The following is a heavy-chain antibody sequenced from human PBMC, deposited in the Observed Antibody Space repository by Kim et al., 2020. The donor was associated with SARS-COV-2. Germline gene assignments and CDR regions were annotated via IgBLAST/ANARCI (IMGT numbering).Heavy chain of an antibody. CDR3: ARDKWAVNTSFFDY. CDR1: GFTFSSYS. V-gene: IGHV3-48*02. Sequence: GGSLRLSCAASGFTFSSYSMNWVRQAPGKGLEWVSYISSSSTTIYYADSVKGRFTVSRDNAKNSLYLQMNSLRDEDTAVYYCARDKWAVNTSFFDYWGQGTLVTVFS. CDR2: ISSSSTTI. J-gene: IGHJ4*02. D-gene: IGHD4-17*01.